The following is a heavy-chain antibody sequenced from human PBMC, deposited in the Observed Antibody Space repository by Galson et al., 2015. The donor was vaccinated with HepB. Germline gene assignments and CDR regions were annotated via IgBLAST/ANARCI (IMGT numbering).Heavy chain of an antibody. CDR3: ATATSANCFAP. CDR2: IDTEDGET. V-gene: IGHV1-24*01. J-gene: IGHJ5*02. D-gene: IGHD1-26*01. CDR1: GYTLTELS. Sequence: SVKVSCKVFGYTLTELSMQWVRQAPGQGLERIGGIDTEDGETIYAQKFQGRLTVTVDTSTDTTYMELSSLRSEDTAVYFCATATSANCFAPWRHATLLTVSS.